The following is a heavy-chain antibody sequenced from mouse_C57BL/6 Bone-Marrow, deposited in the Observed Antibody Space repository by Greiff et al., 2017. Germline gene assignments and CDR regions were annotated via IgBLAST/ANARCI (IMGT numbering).Heavy chain of an antibody. V-gene: IGHV1-69*01. CDR1: GYTFTSYW. Sequence: QVQLQQPGAELVMPGASVKLSCKASGYTFTSYWMHWVKQRPGQGLEWIGEIDPSDSYTNYNQKFKGKSTLTVDKSSSTAYMQLSSLTSEDSAVYYCARSMGYGRALYYFAYWGQGTTLTVSS. J-gene: IGHJ2*01. D-gene: IGHD1-1*01. CDR3: ARSMGYGRALYYFAY. CDR2: IDPSDSYT.